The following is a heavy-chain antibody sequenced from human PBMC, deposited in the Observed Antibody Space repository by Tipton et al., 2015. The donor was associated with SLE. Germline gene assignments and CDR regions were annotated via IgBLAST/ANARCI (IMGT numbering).Heavy chain of an antibody. CDR1: GFTFSSYE. V-gene: IGHV3-66*01. Sequence: SLRLSCAASGFTFSSYEMNWVRQAPGKGLEWVSVIYSGGSTYYADSVKGRFTISRDNSKNTLYLQMNSLRAEDTAVYYCARDRGGYVGATDYWGQGTLVTVSS. J-gene: IGHJ4*02. D-gene: IGHD1-26*01. CDR3: ARDRGGYVGATDY. CDR2: IYSGGST.